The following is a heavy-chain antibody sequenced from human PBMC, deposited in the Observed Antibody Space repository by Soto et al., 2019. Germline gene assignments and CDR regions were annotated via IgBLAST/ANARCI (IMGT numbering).Heavy chain of an antibody. D-gene: IGHD3-3*01. J-gene: IGHJ6*03. Sequence: GGSLRLSCAASGFTFSSYWMHWVRQAPGKGLVWVSRINSDGSSTSYADSVKGRFTISRDNAKNTLYLQMNSLRAEDTAVYYCARDPYDFWSGYYSKYYYYYMDVWGKGTTVTVSS. CDR1: GFTFSSYW. CDR3: ARDPYDFWSGYYSKYYYYYMDV. CDR2: INSDGSST. V-gene: IGHV3-74*01.